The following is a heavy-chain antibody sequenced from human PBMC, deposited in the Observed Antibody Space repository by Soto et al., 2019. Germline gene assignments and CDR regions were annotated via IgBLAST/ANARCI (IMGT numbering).Heavy chain of an antibody. CDR3: ASYYYASSGINGGWFDP. Sequence: KTSETLPLTCTVSGGSISIGDYYWSWIRQPPGKGLEWIGYIYYSGSTYYNPSLKSRVTISVDTSKNQFSLKLSSVTDEDTAVYYSASYYYASSGINGGWFDPWGQGTL. V-gene: IGHV4-30-4*01. D-gene: IGHD3-22*01. CDR1: GGSISIGDYY. J-gene: IGHJ5*02. CDR2: IYYSGST.